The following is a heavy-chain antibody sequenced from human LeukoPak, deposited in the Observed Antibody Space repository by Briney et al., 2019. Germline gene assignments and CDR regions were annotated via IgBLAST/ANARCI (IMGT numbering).Heavy chain of an antibody. D-gene: IGHD6-19*01. J-gene: IGHJ4*02. Sequence: KPSETLSLTCTVSGGSISSYYWSWIRQPPGKGLEWIGYIYYSGVTKYNPSLESRVTISVDTSKNQFSLKMTSMTAADTAVYFCARDRRGGSGWYPFDYWGQGILVTVSS. CDR2: IYYSGVT. CDR3: ARDRRGGSGWYPFDY. V-gene: IGHV4-59*01. CDR1: GGSISSYY.